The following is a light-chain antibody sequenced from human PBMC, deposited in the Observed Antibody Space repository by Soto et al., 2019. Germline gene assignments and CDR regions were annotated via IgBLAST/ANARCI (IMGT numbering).Light chain of an antibody. CDR2: DVS. Sequence: EIVLTQSPATLSLSPGDRATLSCRASQSVTSSLAWFQQKPGQAPRLLIYDVSRRATGIPARFSGIGSGTDFTLTISSLEPEDFAVYYCQQRTTWPTFGGGTKVETK. CDR1: QSVTSS. V-gene: IGKV3-11*01. CDR3: QQRTTWPT. J-gene: IGKJ4*01.